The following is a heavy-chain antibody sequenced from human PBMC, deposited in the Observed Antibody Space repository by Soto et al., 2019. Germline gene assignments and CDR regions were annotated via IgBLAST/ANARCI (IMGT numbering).Heavy chain of an antibody. D-gene: IGHD2-2*01. J-gene: IGHJ4*02. CDR1: GGSISSGDYY. CDR2: IYHSGST. CDR3: AGRQYLASFDS. Sequence: SETLSLTCTVSGGSISSGDYYWSWIRQPPGKGLEWIGYIYHSGSTYYNPSLKSRVTISVNTSKNQFSLKLTSVTAADTAVYYCAGRQYLASFDSWSQGTLVTVSS. V-gene: IGHV4-30-4*01.